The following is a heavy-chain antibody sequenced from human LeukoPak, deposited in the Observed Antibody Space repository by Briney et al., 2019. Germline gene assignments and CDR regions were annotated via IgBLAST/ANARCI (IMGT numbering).Heavy chain of an antibody. CDR3: ARQPDYGDLYWYFDL. Sequence: SETLSPTCTVSGGSISSSSYYWGWIRQPPGKGLEWIGSIYYSGSTYYNPSLKSRVTISVDTSKNQFSLKLSSVTAPDTAVYYCARQPDYGDLYWYFDLWGRGTLVTVSS. J-gene: IGHJ2*01. CDR1: GGSISSSSYY. CDR2: IYYSGST. V-gene: IGHV4-39*01. D-gene: IGHD4-17*01.